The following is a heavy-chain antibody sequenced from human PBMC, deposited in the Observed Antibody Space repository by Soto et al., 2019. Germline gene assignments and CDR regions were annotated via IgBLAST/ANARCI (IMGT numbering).Heavy chain of an antibody. J-gene: IGHJ4*02. CDR1: GGSFSGYY. CDR3: ARGHPPIPAAQAD. CDR2: INHSGST. D-gene: IGHD2-2*01. V-gene: IGHV4-34*01. Sequence: PSETLSLTCAVYGGSFSGYYWSWIRQPPGKGLEWIGEINHSGSTNYNPSLKSRVTISVDTSKNQFSLKLSSVTAADTAVYYCARGHPPIPAAQADWGQGTLVTVAS.